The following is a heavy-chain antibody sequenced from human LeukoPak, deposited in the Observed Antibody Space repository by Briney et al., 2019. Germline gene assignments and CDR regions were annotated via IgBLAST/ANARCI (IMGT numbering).Heavy chain of an antibody. CDR1: GFTFSNYA. CDR3: ARGTYYYDSSATYNWFDP. J-gene: IGHJ5*02. Sequence: GRSLRLSCAASGFTFSNYAMHWVRQAPGKGLEWVSSISSSSSYIYYADSVKGRFTISRDNAKNSLYLQMNSLRAEDTAVYYCARGTYYYDSSATYNWFDPWGQGTLVTVSS. CDR2: ISSSSSYI. D-gene: IGHD3-22*01. V-gene: IGHV3-21*01.